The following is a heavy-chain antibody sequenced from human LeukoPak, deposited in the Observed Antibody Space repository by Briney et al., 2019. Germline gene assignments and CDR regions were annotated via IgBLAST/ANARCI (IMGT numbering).Heavy chain of an antibody. CDR1: GYTFTSYY. V-gene: IGHV1-46*01. D-gene: IGHD4-23*01. J-gene: IGHJ6*02. CDR3: ARDLYYGGNQVNYYYHGMDV. Sequence: ASVKVSCTASGYTFTSYYMHWVRQAPGQGLEWMGIINPSGGSTSYAQKFQGRVTMTRDTSTSTVYMELSSLRSEDTAVYYCARDLYYGGNQVNYYYHGMDVWGQGTTVTVSS. CDR2: INPSGGST.